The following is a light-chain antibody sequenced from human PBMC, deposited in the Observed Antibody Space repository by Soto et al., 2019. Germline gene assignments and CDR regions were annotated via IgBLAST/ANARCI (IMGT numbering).Light chain of an antibody. CDR1: QTIGRN. CDR2: GTS. CDR3: QQYNNWPYT. V-gene: IGKV3D-15*01. J-gene: IGKJ2*01. Sequence: EIVLTQSPGTLSLSPGETATLSCRASQTIGRNYLAWYQQKPGQAPRLLIFGTSTRATGIPGRFSGSGSGTDFTLTISSLQSEDFAVYYCQQYNNWPYTFGQGTKVDIK.